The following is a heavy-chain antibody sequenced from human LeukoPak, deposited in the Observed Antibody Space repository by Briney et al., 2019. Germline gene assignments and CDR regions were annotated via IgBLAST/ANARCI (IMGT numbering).Heavy chain of an antibody. Sequence: SETLSLTCTVSGGFISSSSYYWGWIRQPPGKGLEWIGSIYYSGSTYYNPSLKSRVTISVDTSKNQFSLKLSSVTAADTAVYYCASADYYDSSGYYYWGQGTLVTVSS. CDR1: GGFISSSSYY. CDR2: IYYSGST. V-gene: IGHV4-39*07. J-gene: IGHJ4*02. CDR3: ASADYYDSSGYYY. D-gene: IGHD3-22*01.